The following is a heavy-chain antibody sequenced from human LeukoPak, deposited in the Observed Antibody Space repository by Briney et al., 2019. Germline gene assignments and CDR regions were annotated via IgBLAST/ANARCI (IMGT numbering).Heavy chain of an antibody. CDR2: IYYSGST. CDR1: GGSISSSSYY. Sequence: SETLSLTCTVSGGSISSSSYYWGWIRQPPGKGLEWIGSIYYSGSTSYNPSLKSRVTISVDTSKNQFSLKLSSVTAADTAVYYCARHSPLDSLGYSSSWYVNYYYYGMDVWGQGTTVTVSS. D-gene: IGHD6-13*01. J-gene: IGHJ6*02. V-gene: IGHV4-39*01. CDR3: ARHSPLDSLGYSSSWYVNYYYYGMDV.